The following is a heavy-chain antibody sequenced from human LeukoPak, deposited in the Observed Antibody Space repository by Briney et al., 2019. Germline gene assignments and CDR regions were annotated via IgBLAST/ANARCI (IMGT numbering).Heavy chain of an antibody. J-gene: IGHJ6*03. CDR1: GFTFSSYA. CDR2: IKHDGSEK. Sequence: GGSLRLSCAASGFTFSSYAMSWVRQAPGKGLEWVANIKHDGSEKYYVDSVKGRFTISRDNAKNSLYLQMNSLRAEDTAVYYCARANYYYYMDVWGKGTTVTVSS. V-gene: IGHV3-7*01. CDR3: ARANYYYYMDV.